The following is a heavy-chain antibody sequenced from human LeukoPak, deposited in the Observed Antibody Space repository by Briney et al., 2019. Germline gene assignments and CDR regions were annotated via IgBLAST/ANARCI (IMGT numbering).Heavy chain of an antibody. J-gene: IGHJ4*02. V-gene: IGHV3-30*04. CDR1: GFTFSSYA. CDR3: ARDRSSYCSSTSCYEFPDY. Sequence: SGGSLRLSCAASGFTFSSYAMHWVRQAPGKGLEWVAVISYDGSNKYYADSVKGRFTISRDNSKNTLYLQMNSLRAEDTAVYYCARDRSSYCSSTSCYEFPDYWSQGTLVTVSS. D-gene: IGHD2-2*01. CDR2: ISYDGSNK.